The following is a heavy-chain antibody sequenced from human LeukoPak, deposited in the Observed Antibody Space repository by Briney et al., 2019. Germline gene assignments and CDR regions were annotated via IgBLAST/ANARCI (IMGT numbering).Heavy chain of an antibody. V-gene: IGHV4-38-2*01. J-gene: IGHJ4*02. D-gene: IGHD3-22*01. CDR3: ASQGSSGYSPFDY. CDR1: GYSISSGYY. Sequence: SETLSLTCAVSGYSISSGYYWGWIRQPPGKGLEWIGSIYHSGSTYYNPSLKSRVTISVDTSKSQFSLKLSSVTAADTAVYYCASQGSSGYSPFDYWGQGTLVTVSS. CDR2: IYHSGST.